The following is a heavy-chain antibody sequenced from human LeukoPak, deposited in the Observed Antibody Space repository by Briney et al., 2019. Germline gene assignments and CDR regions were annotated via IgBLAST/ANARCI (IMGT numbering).Heavy chain of an antibody. J-gene: IGHJ6*04. CDR3: ARAYCSSTRSWGYYYGMDV. V-gene: IGHV3-33*01. Sequence: PGGSLRLSCAASGFRFRDSAMHWVRQAPGKGLEWVSVIWHDGTYKYYVDSVKGRFTISRDDSKNTLYLQMNSLRAEDTAVYYCARAYCSSTRSWGYYYGMDVWGEGTTVTVSS. CDR1: GFRFRDSA. D-gene: IGHD2-2*01. CDR2: IWHDGTYK.